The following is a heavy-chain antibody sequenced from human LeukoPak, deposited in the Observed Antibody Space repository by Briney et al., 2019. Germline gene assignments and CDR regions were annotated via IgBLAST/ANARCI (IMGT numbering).Heavy chain of an antibody. V-gene: IGHV3-15*01. D-gene: IGHD6-19*01. CDR1: GFTFSNAW. Sequence: GGSLRLSCAASGFTFSNAWMSWVRQAPGKGLEWVGRIKSKTDGGTTDYAAPVKGRFTISRDDSKNTLYLQMNSLKTENTAVYYCTTDTVAGTYTFDYWGQGTLVTVSS. J-gene: IGHJ4*02. CDR2: IKSKTDGGTT. CDR3: TTDTVAGTYTFDY.